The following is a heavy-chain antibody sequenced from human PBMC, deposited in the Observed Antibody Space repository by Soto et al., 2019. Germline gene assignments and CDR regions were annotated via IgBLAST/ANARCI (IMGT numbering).Heavy chain of an antibody. J-gene: IGHJ4*03. Sequence: TSETLSLTCTVSGGSITKTNYYWTWIRQRPGDGLEWLGYVSYSGSAHYHPSLGSRVSMSLDASANQVSLRLTSVTAADTAVYFCVRKAGSTYGSPFDSWGHGILVTVSS. D-gene: IGHD3-10*01. V-gene: IGHV4-31*03. CDR1: GGSITKTNYY. CDR2: VSYSGSA. CDR3: VRKAGSTYGSPFDS.